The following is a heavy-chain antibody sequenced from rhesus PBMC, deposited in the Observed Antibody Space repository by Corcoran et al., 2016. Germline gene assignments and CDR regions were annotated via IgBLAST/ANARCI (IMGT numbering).Heavy chain of an antibody. CDR1: GGSISSSY. J-gene: IGHJ4*01. Sequence: QLQLQESGPGLVKPSETLSVTCAVSGGSISSSYWSWIRQAPGKGLEWIGYSDGSGRSTNYNPSLKSLVTLSVDTSKNQLSRKLSSVTAADTAVYYCASSFPPIAGTTSSDYWGQGVLVTVSS. CDR3: ASSFPPIAGTTSSDY. CDR2: SDGSGRST. V-gene: IGHV4-169*02. D-gene: IGHD1-20*01.